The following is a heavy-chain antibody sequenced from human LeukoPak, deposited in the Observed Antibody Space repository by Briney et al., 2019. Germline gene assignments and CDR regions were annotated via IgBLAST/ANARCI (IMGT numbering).Heavy chain of an antibody. J-gene: IGHJ6*02. D-gene: IGHD3-9*01. V-gene: IGHV4-31*03. CDR2: TSYSGST. CDR3: ARHLGFDWVPEGLDV. CDR1: GGSINSDNYY. Sequence: PSQTLSLTCTVSGGSINSDNYYWSWIRQRPGTGLEWIGYTSYSGSTSYNPSLKSRVTMSVDTSKSQISLRLSSVTAADAAVYYCARHLGFDWVPEGLDVWGQGTTVTVSS.